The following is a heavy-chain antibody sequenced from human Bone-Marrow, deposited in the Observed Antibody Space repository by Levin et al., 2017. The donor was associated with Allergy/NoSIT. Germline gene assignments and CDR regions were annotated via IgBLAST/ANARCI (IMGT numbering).Heavy chain of an antibody. CDR1: GFTFSRQW. CDR3: ARALYVTETTLCGMDV. J-gene: IGHJ6*02. Sequence: TGGSLRLSCAGSGFTFSRQWIHWVRQVPGKGLVWVSRINSAGSNTTYADSVKGRFTISRDNAKNTVSLQMNSLRAEDTAVYYCARALYVTETTLCGMDVWGQGTTVTVSS. CDR2: INSAGSNT. D-gene: IGHD4-17*01. V-gene: IGHV3-74*01.